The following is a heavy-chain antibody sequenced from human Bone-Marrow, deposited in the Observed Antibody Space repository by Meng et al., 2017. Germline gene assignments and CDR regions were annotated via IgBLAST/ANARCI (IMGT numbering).Heavy chain of an antibody. CDR2: INHSGST. J-gene: IGHJ4*02. Sequence: SETLSLTCAVYGGSFSGYYWSWIRQPPGKGLEWIGEINHSGSTNYNPSLKSRVTISVDTSKNQFSLKLSSVTAADTAVYYCAKGPLGGIAVAGMDYWVQGTLVTVSS. CDR3: AKGPLGGIAVAGMDY. D-gene: IGHD6-19*01. V-gene: IGHV4-34*01. CDR1: GGSFSGYY.